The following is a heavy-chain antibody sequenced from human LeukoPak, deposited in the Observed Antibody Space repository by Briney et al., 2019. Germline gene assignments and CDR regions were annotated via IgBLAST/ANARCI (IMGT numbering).Heavy chain of an antibody. CDR3: ASLIYGDYSY. Sequence: PGGSLRLSCAASGFTFSDHYMDWVRQAPGKGRGWVGRTRNKANSYTTEYAASVKGRFTISRDDSKNSLYLQMNSLKTEDTAVYYCASLIYGDYSYWGQGTLVTVSS. CDR2: TRNKANSYTT. J-gene: IGHJ4*02. D-gene: IGHD4-17*01. CDR1: GFTFSDHY. V-gene: IGHV3-72*01.